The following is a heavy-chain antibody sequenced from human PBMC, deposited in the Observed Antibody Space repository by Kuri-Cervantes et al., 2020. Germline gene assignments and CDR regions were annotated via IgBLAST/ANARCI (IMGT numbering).Heavy chain of an antibody. CDR2: MSSDGRNE. J-gene: IGHJ2*01. Sequence: GESLKISCAASGFIFSRYSMHWVRQAPGKGLEWVAVMSSDGRNEYYVDSVKGRFTISRDNAKNTLYLQMNSLRAEDTAVYYCARATITMVRGVRPGGYFDLWGRGTLVTVSS. CDR3: ARATITMVRGVRPGGYFDL. D-gene: IGHD3-10*01. V-gene: IGHV3-30*03. CDR1: GFIFSRYS.